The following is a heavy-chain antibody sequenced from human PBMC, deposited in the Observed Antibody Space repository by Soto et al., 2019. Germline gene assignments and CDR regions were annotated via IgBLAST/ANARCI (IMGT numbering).Heavy chain of an antibody. CDR3: TRVPMMLYGAGTYGYFVS. CDR2: ISHSGST. D-gene: IGHD3-10*01. Sequence: SETLSLTGAVHGGSFTGYYWSWIRQPPGKGLEWIGEISHSGSTNYNPSLKSRVTISLDTSKNQSSLHLTSVTAADTAFYYCTRVPMMLYGAGTYGYFVSWGQGTLVTVSS. CDR1: GGSFTGYY. V-gene: IGHV4-34*01. J-gene: IGHJ4*02.